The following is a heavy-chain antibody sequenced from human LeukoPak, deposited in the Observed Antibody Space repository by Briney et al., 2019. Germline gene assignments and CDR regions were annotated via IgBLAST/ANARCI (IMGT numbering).Heavy chain of an antibody. J-gene: IGHJ4*02. V-gene: IGHV4-59*02. D-gene: IGHD2-15*01. CDR2: VYYSGST. Sequence: SETLSLACVVSGGSVSGYYWGWIRQPPGRGLEWIGYVYYSGSTNYNPSFESRITISVDTSRNQFSLQLSSVTAADTAVYYCARIHRYCSGGACYVLDNWGQGTLVAVSS. CDR3: ARIHRYCSGGACYVLDN. CDR1: GGSVSGYY.